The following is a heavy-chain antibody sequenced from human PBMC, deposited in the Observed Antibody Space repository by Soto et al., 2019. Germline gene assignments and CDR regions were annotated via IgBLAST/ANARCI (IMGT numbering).Heavy chain of an antibody. Sequence: SETLSLTCAVYGGSFSGYYWSWIRQPPGNGLEWIGEINHSGSTNYNPSLKSRVTISVDTSKNQFSLKLSSVTAADTAVYYCARGIGVVLMVYAPRDPNWFDPWGQGTLVTSP. J-gene: IGHJ5*02. CDR2: INHSGST. V-gene: IGHV4-34*01. D-gene: IGHD2-8*01. CDR3: ARGIGVVLMVYAPRDPNWFDP. CDR1: GGSFSGYY.